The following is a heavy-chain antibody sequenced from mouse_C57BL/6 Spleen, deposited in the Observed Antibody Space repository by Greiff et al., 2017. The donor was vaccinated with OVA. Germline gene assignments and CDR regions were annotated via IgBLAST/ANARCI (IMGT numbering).Heavy chain of an antibody. CDR1: GYTFTDYN. CDR2: INPNNGGT. Sequence: EVKLVDSGPELVKPGASVKMSCKASGYTFTDYNMHWVKQSHGKSLEWIGYINPNNGGTSYNQKVKGKATLTVNKSSSTAYMELRSLTSEDSAVYYCARGYDYDEDFDYWGQGTTLTVSS. CDR3: ARGYDYDEDFDY. J-gene: IGHJ2*01. D-gene: IGHD2-4*01. V-gene: IGHV1-22*01.